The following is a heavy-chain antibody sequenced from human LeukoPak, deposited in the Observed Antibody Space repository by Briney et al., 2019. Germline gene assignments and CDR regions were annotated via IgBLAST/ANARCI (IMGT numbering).Heavy chain of an antibody. CDR2: IYYSGST. CDR1: GGSISSYY. D-gene: IGHD5-24*01. J-gene: IGHJ4*02. V-gene: IGHV4-59*08. CDR3: ARGLRDGYTLFYFDY. Sequence: SETLSLTCTVSGGSISSYYWSWIRQPPGKGLEWIGYIYYSGSTYYNPSLKSRVTISVDTSKNQFSMKLSSVTAADTAVYFCARGLRDGYTLFYFDYWGQGTLVTVSS.